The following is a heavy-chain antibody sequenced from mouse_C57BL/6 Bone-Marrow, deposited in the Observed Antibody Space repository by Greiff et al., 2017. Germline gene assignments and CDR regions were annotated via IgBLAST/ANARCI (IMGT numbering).Heavy chain of an antibody. CDR1: GYAFSSYW. CDR2: IYPGDGDT. Sequence: QVQLKQSGAELVKPGASVKISCKASGYAFSSYWMNWVKQRPGKGLEWIGQIYPGDGDTNYNGKFKGKATLTADKSSSTAYMQLSSLTSEDSAVYVCARWENDGYYGGYVDVWGTGTTVTVAS. D-gene: IGHD2-3*01. V-gene: IGHV1-80*01. J-gene: IGHJ1*03. CDR3: ARWENDGYYGGYVDV.